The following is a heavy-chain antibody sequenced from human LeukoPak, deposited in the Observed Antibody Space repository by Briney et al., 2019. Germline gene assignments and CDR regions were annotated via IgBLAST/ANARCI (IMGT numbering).Heavy chain of an antibody. V-gene: IGHV3-30*18. D-gene: IGHD1-26*01. CDR2: ISYDGSNK. Sequence: GGSLRLSCAASGFTFSNYGMHWVRQAPGKGLEWVAVISYDGSNKYYADSVKGRFTISRDNSKNTLYLQMNSLRAEDTAVYYCAKDSVGATTGYYYYYMDVWGKGTTVTVSS. CDR1: GFTFSNYG. J-gene: IGHJ6*03. CDR3: AKDSVGATTGYYYYYMDV.